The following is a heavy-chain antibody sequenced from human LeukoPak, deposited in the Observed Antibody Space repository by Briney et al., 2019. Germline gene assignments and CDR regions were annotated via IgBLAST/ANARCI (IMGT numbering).Heavy chain of an antibody. Sequence: GASVKVSCTASGYTFTSYGISWVRQAPGQGLEWMGWISTYNGNTNYAQKLQGRVTMSTDTSTSTAYMELRSLRADDTAVYYCARDGVSGVCNYWGQGTLVTVSS. V-gene: IGHV1-18*01. CDR1: GYTFTSYG. J-gene: IGHJ4*02. D-gene: IGHD3-3*01. CDR2: ISTYNGNT. CDR3: ARDGVSGVCNY.